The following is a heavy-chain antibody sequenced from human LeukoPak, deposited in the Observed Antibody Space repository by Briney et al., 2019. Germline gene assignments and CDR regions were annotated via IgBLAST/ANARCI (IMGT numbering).Heavy chain of an antibody. J-gene: IGHJ4*02. CDR1: GFTFSTYS. CDR3: TKDVVPDSGWDLDY. CDR2: IYPNGGST. D-gene: IGHD6-19*01. Sequence: GESLRLSCAASGFTFSTYSTTWVRQGPGKGLEWVSSIYPNGGSTFYADSVKGRFTFSRDNSKNTLYLQMSSLRTEDTAIYYCTKDVVPDSGWDLDYWGQGTLVTVSS. V-gene: IGHV3-23*01.